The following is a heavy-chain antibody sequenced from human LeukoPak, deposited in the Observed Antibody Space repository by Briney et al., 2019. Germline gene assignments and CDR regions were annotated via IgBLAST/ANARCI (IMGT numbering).Heavy chain of an antibody. CDR1: GYTFSSYG. Sequence: GASVKVSCKASGYTFSSYGFSWVRQAPGQGLEWMGWISAYNGNTNYAQKFQGRVTMTTDTSTSTVYMELRSLRSDDTAVNYCARDAPGVSGVFDYWGQGTLVTVSS. CDR2: ISAYNGNT. V-gene: IGHV1-18*01. CDR3: ARDAPGVSGVFDY. J-gene: IGHJ4*02. D-gene: IGHD2-8*01.